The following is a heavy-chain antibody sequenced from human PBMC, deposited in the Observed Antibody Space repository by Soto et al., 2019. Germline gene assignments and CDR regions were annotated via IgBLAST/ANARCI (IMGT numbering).Heavy chain of an antibody. V-gene: IGHV4-30-2*01. CDR3: ARGPPHAV. J-gene: IGHJ6*02. Sequence: QLQLQEYGSGLVKPSQTLSLTCAVSGGSISSGGYSWSWIRQPPGKGLEWIGYIYHSGSTCYNPSRRSRVTIAVAWAKKQFYLKLSSVTAADTAVYYGARGPPHAVWGQGTKVTIS. CDR1: GGSISSGGYS. CDR2: IYHSGST.